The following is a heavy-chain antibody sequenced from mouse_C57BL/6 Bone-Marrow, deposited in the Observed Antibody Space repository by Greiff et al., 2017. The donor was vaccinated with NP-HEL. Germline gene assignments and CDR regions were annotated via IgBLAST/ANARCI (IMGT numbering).Heavy chain of an antibody. CDR2: INYDGSST. CDR1: GFTFSDYY. J-gene: IGHJ4*01. D-gene: IGHD2-4*01. CDR3: AREGGLRRRTYAMDY. V-gene: IGHV5-16*01. Sequence: EVTLVESEGGLVQPGSSMKLSCTASGFTFSDYYMAWVRQVPEKGLEWVANINYDGSSTYYPDTLKSRFIISRDNAKNTLYLQMSSLKSEYTATYYDAREGGLRRRTYAMDYWGRGTSVTVSS.